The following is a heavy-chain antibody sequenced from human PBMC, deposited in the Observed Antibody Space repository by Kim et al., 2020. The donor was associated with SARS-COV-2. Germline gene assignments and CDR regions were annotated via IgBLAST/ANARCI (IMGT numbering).Heavy chain of an antibody. D-gene: IGHD6-13*01. Sequence: SETLSLTCTVSGGSISSSSYYWGWIRQPPGKGLEWIGSIYYSGSTYYNSSLKSRVTISVDTSKNQFSLKLSSVTAADTAVYYCARRRYSSSWYDDLGRGLSNLFDPWREGTRVTVSS. CDR1: GGSISSSSYY. V-gene: IGHV4-39*01. J-gene: IGHJ5*02. CDR2: IYYSGST. CDR3: ARRRYSSSWYDDLGRGLSNLFDP.